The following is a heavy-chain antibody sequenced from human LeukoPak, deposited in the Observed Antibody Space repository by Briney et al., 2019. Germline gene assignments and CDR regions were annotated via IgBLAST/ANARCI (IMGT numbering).Heavy chain of an antibody. CDR3: ANYGGVITKDAFDI. CDR1: GFTFSSYG. CDR2: IRYDGSNK. Sequence: PGGSLRLSCAASGFTFSSYGMHWVRQAPGKGLEWVAFIRYDGSNKYYADSVKGRFTISRDNSKNTLYLQMNSLRAEDTAVYYCANYGGVITKDAFDIWGQGTMVTVSS. D-gene: IGHD3-10*01. V-gene: IGHV3-30*02. J-gene: IGHJ3*02.